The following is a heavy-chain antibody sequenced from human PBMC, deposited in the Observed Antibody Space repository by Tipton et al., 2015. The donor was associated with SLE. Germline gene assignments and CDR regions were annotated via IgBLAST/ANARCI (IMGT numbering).Heavy chain of an antibody. CDR3: ARGWSSTDY. J-gene: IGHJ4*02. CDR1: EFTFSSYS. CDR2: ISSTSNYK. D-gene: IGHD2-2*01. V-gene: IGHV3-21*06. Sequence: SLRLSCAASEFTFSSYSMNWVRQAPGKGLEWVSSISSTSNYKYYADSVKGRFTISRDNANNSLYLQMNSLRAEDTGVYFCARGWSSTDYWGQGALVTVSS.